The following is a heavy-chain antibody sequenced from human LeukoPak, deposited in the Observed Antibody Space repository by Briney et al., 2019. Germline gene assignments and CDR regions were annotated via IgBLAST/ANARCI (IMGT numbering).Heavy chain of an antibody. CDR2: ISYDGSNK. Sequence: GGSLRLSCAASGFTFSSYGMHWVRQAPGKGLEWVAVISYDGSNKYYADSVKGRSTISRDNSKNTLYLRMNSLRAEDTAVYYCALGAVFDYWGQGTLVTVSS. CDR3: ALGAVFDY. CDR1: GFTFSSYG. V-gene: IGHV3-30*03. D-gene: IGHD1-26*01. J-gene: IGHJ4*02.